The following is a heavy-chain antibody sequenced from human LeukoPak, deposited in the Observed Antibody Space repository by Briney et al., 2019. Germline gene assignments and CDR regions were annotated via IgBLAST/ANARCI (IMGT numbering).Heavy chain of an antibody. J-gene: IGHJ3*01. V-gene: IGHV4-59*01. D-gene: IGHD2-15*01. CDR1: GDSMGIYK. Sequence: SETLSLTCSVSGDSMGIYKWSWIRQPPGKGLEWIAHISSSGSAIYNPSLMSRVSMSVDTSKNQFSLRLTSVTAADTAVYYCAREWSGFDFWGQGTTVTVSS. CDR2: ISSSGSA. CDR3: AREWSGFDF.